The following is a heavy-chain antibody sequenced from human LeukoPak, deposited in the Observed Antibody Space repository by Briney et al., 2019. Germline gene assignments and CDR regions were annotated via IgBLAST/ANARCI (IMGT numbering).Heavy chain of an antibody. CDR1: GFTFSNYA. D-gene: IGHD4-23*01. J-gene: IGHJ4*02. CDR3: AKLGGNVAF. CDR2: ISGSGGST. Sequence: GGSLRLSCAASGFTFSNYAMSWVRQAPGKGLEWVSSISGSGGSTYYVDSVKGRFTISRDNSKNTLHLQMNILRAEDTATYYCAKLGGNVAFWGQGTLVTVSS. V-gene: IGHV3-23*01.